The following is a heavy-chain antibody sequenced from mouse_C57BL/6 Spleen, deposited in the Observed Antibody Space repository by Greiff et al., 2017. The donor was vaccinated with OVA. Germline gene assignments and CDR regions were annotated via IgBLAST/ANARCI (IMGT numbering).Heavy chain of an antibody. D-gene: IGHD2-14*01. V-gene: IGHV5-17*01. CDR2: ISSGSSTI. Sequence: EVQLVESGGGLVKPGGSLKLSCAASGFTFSDYGMHWVRQAPEKGLAWVAYISSGSSTIYYAATVKGRFTITRDNAKNTLFLQMTSLRSEDTAMYYCARMGYDGYFDYWGQGTTLTVSS. CDR1: GFTFSDYG. J-gene: IGHJ2*01. CDR3: ARMGYDGYFDY.